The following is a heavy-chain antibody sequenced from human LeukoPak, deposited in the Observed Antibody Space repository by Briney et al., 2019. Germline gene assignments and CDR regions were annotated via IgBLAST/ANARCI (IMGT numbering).Heavy chain of an antibody. D-gene: IGHD6-19*01. CDR3: AKLIAVAGTGFDY. V-gene: IGHV3-23*01. CDR1: GFTFSSYA. CDR2: VSGSGGST. J-gene: IGHJ4*02. Sequence: GGSLRLSCAASGFTFSSYAMSWVRQAPGKGLEWVSAVSGSGGSTYYADSVKGRFTISRDNSKNTLYLQMNSLRAEDTAVYYCAKLIAVAGTGFDYWGQGTLVTVSS.